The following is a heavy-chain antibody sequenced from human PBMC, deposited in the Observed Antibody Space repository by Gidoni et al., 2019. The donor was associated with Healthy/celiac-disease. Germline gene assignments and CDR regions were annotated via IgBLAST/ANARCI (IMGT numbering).Heavy chain of an antibody. CDR1: GYTFTSYG. D-gene: IGHD6-13*01. V-gene: IGHV1-18*01. Sequence: QVQLVQSGAEVKKPGASVKVSCKASGYTFTSYGIRGVRQAPGQGLEWMGWNSAYNGNPNYAQKLQGRVTMTTDTSTSTAYMELRSLRSDDTAVYYCARLYSSSWYGDYYYYYGMDVWGQGTTVTVSS. CDR2: NSAYNGNP. CDR3: ARLYSSSWYGDYYYYYGMDV. J-gene: IGHJ6*02.